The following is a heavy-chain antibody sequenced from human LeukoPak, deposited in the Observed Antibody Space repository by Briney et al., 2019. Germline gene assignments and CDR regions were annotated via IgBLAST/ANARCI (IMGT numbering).Heavy chain of an antibody. D-gene: IGHD2-15*01. CDR2: INPNGGGT. J-gene: IGHJ4*02. V-gene: IGHV1-2*02. CDR3: VRDGRYCSGGSCYLPGDY. Sequence: ASVKVSCKASGYTFTGYYMHWVRQAPGQGLEWMGWINPNGGGTNYAQKFQGRVTMTRDTSISTAYMELSRLRSDDTAVYYCVRDGRYCSGGSCYLPGDYWGQGTLVTVSS. CDR1: GYTFTGYY.